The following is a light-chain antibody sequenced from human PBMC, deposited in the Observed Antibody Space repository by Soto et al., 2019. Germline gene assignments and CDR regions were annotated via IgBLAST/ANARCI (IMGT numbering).Light chain of an antibody. J-gene: IGLJ1*01. CDR2: EVS. CDR1: SSDVGGYNY. CDR3: SSYTNINSGYV. V-gene: IGLV2-14*01. Sequence: QSALTQPASVSGSPGQSITISCTGTSSDVGGYNYVSWYQQHPGKAPKLIIYEVSNRPSGVSNRFSGSKSGNTASLTISGLQAEDEADYYCSSYTNINSGYVFGTGTKVTVL.